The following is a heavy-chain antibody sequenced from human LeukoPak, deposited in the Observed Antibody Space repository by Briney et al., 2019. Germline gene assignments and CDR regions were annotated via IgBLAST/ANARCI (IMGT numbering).Heavy chain of an antibody. CDR3: ARDKLGSGYSSDFDY. CDR1: GFSVSSNY. CDR2: IYTGGTT. V-gene: IGHV3-66*02. J-gene: IGHJ4*02. D-gene: IGHD6-19*01. Sequence: QSGGSLRLSCAASGFSVSSNYMNWVRQAPGKRLEWVSAIYTGGTTYYADSVKGRFTISRDNSKNTLYLQMNSLRAEDSAVYFCARDKLGSGYSSDFDYWGQGTLVTVSS.